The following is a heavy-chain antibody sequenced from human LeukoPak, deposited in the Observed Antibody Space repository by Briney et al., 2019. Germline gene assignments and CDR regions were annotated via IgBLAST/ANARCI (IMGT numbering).Heavy chain of an antibody. CDR1: GGSLSSGSYY. Sequence: PSETLSLTCTVSGGSLSSGSYYWSWLRQPPGKGLEWIGYIYYSGSTNYNPSLKSRVTISVDTSKNQFSLKLSSVTAADTAVYYCARGISSGWSRAVGYWGQGTLVTVSS. D-gene: IGHD6-19*01. V-gene: IGHV4-61*01. CDR2: IYYSGST. J-gene: IGHJ4*02. CDR3: ARGISSGWSRAVGY.